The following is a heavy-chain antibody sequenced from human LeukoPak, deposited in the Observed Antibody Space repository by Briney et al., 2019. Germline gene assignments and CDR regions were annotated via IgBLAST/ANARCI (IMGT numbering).Heavy chain of an antibody. CDR3: ARGMDSSGWFWFDP. D-gene: IGHD6-19*01. CDR2: TYYRSKWYN. CDR1: GDSVSSNSAA. Sequence: SHTLSLTCAISGDSVSSNSAAWNWIRPSPSRGLEWLGRTYYRSKWYNDSAVSVRSRITIKPDTSKNQFSLQLNSVTPEDTAVYYCARGMDSSGWFWFDPWGQGTLVTVSS. J-gene: IGHJ5*02. V-gene: IGHV6-1*01.